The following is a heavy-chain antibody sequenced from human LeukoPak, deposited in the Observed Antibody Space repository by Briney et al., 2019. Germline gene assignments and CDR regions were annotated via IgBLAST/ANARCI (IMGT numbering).Heavy chain of an antibody. Sequence: PGGFLRLSCAASGFTFSSYEMNWVRQAPGKGLEWVSYISSSGSSIYYADSVKGRFTITRDNAKNSLYLQMNGLRAEDTAVYYCARKSYSGTYYRGAFDIWGQGTMVTVSS. J-gene: IGHJ3*02. CDR1: GFTFSSYE. D-gene: IGHD1-26*01. V-gene: IGHV3-48*03. CDR2: ISSSGSSI. CDR3: ARKSYSGTYYRGAFDI.